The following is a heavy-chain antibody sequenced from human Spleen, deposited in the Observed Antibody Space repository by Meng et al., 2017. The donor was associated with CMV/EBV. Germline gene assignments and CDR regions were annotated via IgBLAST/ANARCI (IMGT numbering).Heavy chain of an antibody. CDR3: ATLNGGDYYFDY. V-gene: IGHV3-30*04. D-gene: IGHD7-27*01. CDR1: GFTFTTFS. Sequence: GGSLRLSCAASGFTFTTFSVHWVRQAPGKGLEWVADISYDGNDKYYADSVKGRFTISRDNFKNTLYLQMSSLRAGDTALYYCATLNGGDYYFDYWGQGTLVTVSS. J-gene: IGHJ4*02. CDR2: ISYDGNDK.